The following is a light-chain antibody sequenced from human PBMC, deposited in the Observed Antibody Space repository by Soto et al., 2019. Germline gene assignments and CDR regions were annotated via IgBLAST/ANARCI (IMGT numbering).Light chain of an antibody. CDR2: EAS. CDR3: QQYNTYSRT. Sequence: DIQMTQSPSTLSASIGDRVTITCRASQSISNWLAWYQQKPGKAPKLLIYEASNLQRGVPSRFSGSESGTEFTLTISSLQPDDFATFYCQQYNTYSRTFGQGTKVEIK. V-gene: IGKV1-5*03. CDR1: QSISNW. J-gene: IGKJ1*01.